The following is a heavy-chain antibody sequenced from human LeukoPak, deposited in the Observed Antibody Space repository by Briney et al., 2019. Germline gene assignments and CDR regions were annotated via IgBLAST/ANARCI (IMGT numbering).Heavy chain of an antibody. CDR2: IIPIFGTA. D-gene: IGHD6-13*01. J-gene: IGHJ5*02. Sequence: SVKVSCKASGYTFTSYGISWVRQAPGQGLEWMGGIIPIFGTANYAQKFQGRVTITADKSTSTAYMELSSLRSEDTAVYYCARAGYSSSWYLNWFDPWGQGTLVTVSS. CDR3: ARAGYSSSWYLNWFDP. CDR1: GYTFTSYG. V-gene: IGHV1-69*06.